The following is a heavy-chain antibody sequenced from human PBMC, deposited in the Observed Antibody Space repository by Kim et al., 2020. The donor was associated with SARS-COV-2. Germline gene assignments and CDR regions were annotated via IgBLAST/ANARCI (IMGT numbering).Heavy chain of an antibody. CDR1: GFTFSSYA. V-gene: IGHV3-23*03. Sequence: GGSLRLSCAASGFTFSSYAMSWVRQAPGKGLEWVSVIYSGGSSTYYADSVKGRFTISRDNSKNTLYLQMNSPRAEDTAVYYCATSFGGLGSYFNYWGQGT. CDR2: IYSGGSST. CDR3: ATSFGGLGSYFNY. J-gene: IGHJ4*02. D-gene: IGHD3-10*01.